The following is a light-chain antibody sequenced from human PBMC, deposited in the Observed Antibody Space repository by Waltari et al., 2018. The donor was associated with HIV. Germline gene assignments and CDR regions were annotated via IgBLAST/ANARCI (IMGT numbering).Light chain of an antibody. CDR3: QQSFSGFT. J-gene: IGKJ3*01. CDR1: HNISGF. V-gene: IGKV1-39*01. CDR2: ATS. Sequence: IQLTHSPLSLSAYLAASVPITCRPSHNISGFLNWYQQNPGKPPKLLVFATSSLQTGVPSRFKGSASGMDFSLTISSLHPEDFATYYCQQSFSGFTFGPGTNVH.